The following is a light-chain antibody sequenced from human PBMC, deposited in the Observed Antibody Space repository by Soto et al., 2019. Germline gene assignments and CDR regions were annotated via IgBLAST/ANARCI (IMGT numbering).Light chain of an antibody. CDR3: HQRSNWPVI. V-gene: IGKV3-11*01. CDR1: QSVSSY. Sequence: EIVLTQSPATLSFSPGERATLSCRASQSVSSYLAWSQQKPGQAPRLLIYHASNRATSVPARLSGSGSGTDFPLTIGSLEREDFGVFFCHQRSNWPVILGPGTKVDVK. J-gene: IGKJ3*01. CDR2: HAS.